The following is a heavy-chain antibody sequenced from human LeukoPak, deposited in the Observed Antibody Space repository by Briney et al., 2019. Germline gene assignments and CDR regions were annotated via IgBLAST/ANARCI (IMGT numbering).Heavy chain of an antibody. CDR3: ARDLAFSRLDY. Sequence: GGSLRLSCAASGFTFSSYAMSWVRQAPGKGLGWVASINPDGIKRYSADSVKGRFTISRDNARNSLYLQMDSLRVEDTAFYYCARDLAFSRLDYWGQGVLVTVSS. D-gene: IGHD2/OR15-2a*01. CDR1: GFTFSSYA. J-gene: IGHJ4*02. V-gene: IGHV3-7*01. CDR2: INPDGIKR.